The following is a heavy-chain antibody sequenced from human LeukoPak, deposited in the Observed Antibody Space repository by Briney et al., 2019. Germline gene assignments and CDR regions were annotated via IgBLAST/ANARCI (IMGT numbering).Heavy chain of an antibody. CDR3: ARDSSGWYSPYYFDY. Sequence: PSETLSLTCTVSGGSISSYYWSWIRQPPGKGLEWIGYIYYSGSTNYNPSLKSRVTISVDTSKNQFSLKLSSVTAADTAVYYCARDSSGWYSPYYFDYWGQGTLVTVSS. D-gene: IGHD6-19*01. V-gene: IGHV4-59*01. J-gene: IGHJ4*02. CDR1: GGSISSYY. CDR2: IYYSGST.